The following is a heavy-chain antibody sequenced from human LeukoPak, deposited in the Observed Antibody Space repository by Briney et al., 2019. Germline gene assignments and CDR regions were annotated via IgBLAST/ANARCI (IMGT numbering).Heavy chain of an antibody. CDR1: GGSFSGYY. CDR3: ARGSSGSYYFTPAGWFGP. J-gene: IGHJ5*02. V-gene: IGHV4-34*01. Sequence: SETLSLTCAVYGGSFSGYYWSWIRQPPGKGLEWIGEINHSGSTNYNPSLKSRVTISVDTSKNQFSLKLSSVTAADTAVYYCARGSSGSYYFTPAGWFGPWGQGTLVTVSS. D-gene: IGHD1-26*01. CDR2: INHSGST.